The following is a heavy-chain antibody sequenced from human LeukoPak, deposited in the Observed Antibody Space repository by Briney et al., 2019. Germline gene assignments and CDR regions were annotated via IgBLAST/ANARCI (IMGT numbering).Heavy chain of an antibody. CDR3: ARDLTIQLWLVNWFAP. D-gene: IGHD5-18*01. V-gene: IGHV4-39*07. CDR1: GGSISSSSYY. J-gene: IGHJ5*02. CDR2: IYYSGST. Sequence: SETLSLTCTVSGGSISSSSYYWGWLRQPPGKGLEGIGSIYYSGSTYYNPSLKSRVTISVATSKNQFSLNLSSVTAADTAVYYSARDLTIQLWLVNWFAPSSQGTLVTVSS.